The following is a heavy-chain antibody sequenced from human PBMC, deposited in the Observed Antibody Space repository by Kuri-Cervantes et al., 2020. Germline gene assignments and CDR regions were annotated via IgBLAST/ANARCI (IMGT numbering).Heavy chain of an antibody. CDR1: GYTFTSHD. J-gene: IGHJ4*02. D-gene: IGHD6-13*01. Sequence: ASVKVSCKASGYTFTSHDINWVRQAPGQGLEWMGWISAYNGNTNYAQKLQGRVTMTTDTSTSTAYMELRSLRSDDTAVYYCARGPLYSSSWSVDYWGQGTLVTVSS. V-gene: IGHV1-18*01. CDR3: ARGPLYSSSWSVDY. CDR2: ISAYNGNT.